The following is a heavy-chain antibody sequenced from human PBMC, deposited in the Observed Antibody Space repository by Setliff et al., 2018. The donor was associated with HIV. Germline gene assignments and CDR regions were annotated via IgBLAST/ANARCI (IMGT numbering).Heavy chain of an antibody. CDR3: TTRYGDVGGGFDY. D-gene: IGHD4-17*01. CDR1: GFTFSDAW. Sequence: GGSLRLSCAVSGFTFSDAWMTWVRQAPGKGLEWVGRIKSKSDGGTTDYAAPVKGRFTISRDDSKNTLYLQMNNLKTEDTAVYYFTTRYGDVGGGFDYWGQGTLVTVSS. J-gene: IGHJ4*02. V-gene: IGHV3-15*01. CDR2: IKSKSDGGTT.